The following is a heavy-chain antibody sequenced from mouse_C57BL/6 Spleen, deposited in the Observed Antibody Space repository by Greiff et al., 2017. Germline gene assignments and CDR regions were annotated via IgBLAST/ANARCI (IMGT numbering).Heavy chain of an antibody. V-gene: IGHV1-54*01. D-gene: IGHD1-1*01. CDR2: INPGSGGT. CDR3: ARSYYGSSYIYFDY. Sequence: KESGYAFTNYLIEWVKQRPGQGLEWIGVINPGSGGTNYNEKFKGKATLTADKSSSTAYMQLSSLTSEDSAVYFCARSYYGSSYIYFDYWGQGTTLTVSS. J-gene: IGHJ2*01. CDR1: GYAFTNYL.